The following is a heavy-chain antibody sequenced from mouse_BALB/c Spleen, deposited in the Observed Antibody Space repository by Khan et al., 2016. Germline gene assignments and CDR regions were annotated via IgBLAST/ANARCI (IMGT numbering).Heavy chain of an antibody. CDR1: GFSITGFA. CDR2: IWGDGST. Sequence: QVQLKQSGPGLVAPSQSLSITCTVSGFSITGFAVNWVRQPPGKGLEWLGVIWGDGSTDYDSALKSRLSISKDDSKSQVLLKMNSLQTDDTARYXCASYYDYDGGFAYWGQGTLVTVSA. D-gene: IGHD2-4*01. J-gene: IGHJ3*01. CDR3: ASYYDYDGGFAY. V-gene: IGHV2-6-7*01.